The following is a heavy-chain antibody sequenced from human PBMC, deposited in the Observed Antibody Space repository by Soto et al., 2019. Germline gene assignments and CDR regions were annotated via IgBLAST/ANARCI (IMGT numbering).Heavy chain of an antibody. Sequence: QVQLVQSGAEVKKPGASVKVSCKASGYTFTSYGISWVRQAPGQGLEWMGWISAYNGNTNYAQKLQCRITMTADTSTRTAYTELRSLRSDDTAVYYCAGEWFGSGSYSFDYWGQGTLVAVSS. CDR1: GYTFTSYG. V-gene: IGHV1-18*01. CDR3: AGEWFGSGSYSFDY. J-gene: IGHJ4*02. CDR2: ISAYNGNT. D-gene: IGHD1-26*01.